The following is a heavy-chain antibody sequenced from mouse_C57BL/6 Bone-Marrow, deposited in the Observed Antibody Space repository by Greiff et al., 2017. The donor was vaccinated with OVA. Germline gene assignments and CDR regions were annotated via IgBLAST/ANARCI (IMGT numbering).Heavy chain of an antibody. V-gene: IGHV14-4*01. J-gene: IGHJ2*01. CDR1: GFNIKDDY. CDR2: IDPENGDT. D-gene: IGHD2-4*01. Sequence: EVKLQESGAELVRPGASVKLSCTASGFNIKDDYMHWVKQRPEQGLEWIGWIDPENGDTEYASKFQGKATITADTSSNTAYLQLSSLTSEDTAVYYCTTGDYLYFDYWGQGTTLTVSS. CDR3: TTGDYLYFDY.